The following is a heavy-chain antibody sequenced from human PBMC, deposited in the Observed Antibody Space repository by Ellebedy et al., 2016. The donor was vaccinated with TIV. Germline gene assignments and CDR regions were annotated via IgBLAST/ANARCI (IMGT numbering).Heavy chain of an antibody. D-gene: IGHD2-8*01. CDR3: ARDPYWCQSCHDF. V-gene: IGHV6-1*01. CDR1: GYRVSHTGAA. Sequence: SQTLSLTCAISGYRVSHTGAAWNWIRQSPSRGLEWPGRTYYRSKWYNDYAVSVRGRLTINADTSKNHFSMQLNSVTPEDTAVYYCARDPYWCQSCHDFWGQGTTVTVSS. J-gene: IGHJ6*02. CDR2: TYYRSKWYN.